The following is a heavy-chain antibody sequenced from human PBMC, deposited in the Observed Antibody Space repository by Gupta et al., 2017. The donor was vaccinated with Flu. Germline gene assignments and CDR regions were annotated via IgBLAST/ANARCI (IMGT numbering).Heavy chain of an antibody. J-gene: IGHJ4*02. CDR3: AKASTYYDASGNYVPIDN. V-gene: IGHV3-23*01. CDR2: ISGSGDKT. Sequence: EVQVLESGGGLAQPGGSLRLSCEASGLPLSLYSVHWVRQAPGKGLEWLSEISGSGDKTYYAESLKGRFTISRDNPKNTVYLQMNSLRADDTATYYCAKASTYYDASGNYVPIDNWGRGVLVTVSS. CDR1: GLPLSLYS. D-gene: IGHD3-3*01.